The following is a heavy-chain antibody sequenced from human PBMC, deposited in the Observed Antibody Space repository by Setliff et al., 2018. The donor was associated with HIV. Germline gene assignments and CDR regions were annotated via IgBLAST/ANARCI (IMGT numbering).Heavy chain of an antibody. CDR1: GFTFNKAW. D-gene: IGHD6-25*01. CDR3: VRAAAGLDI. V-gene: IGHV3-15*01. J-gene: IGHJ4*02. Sequence: GGSLRLSCAASGFTFNKAWMNWVRQAPGEGLEWVGRIKTESDGGAIDYAAPVKGRFTISRDDSKNTLYLQMNSLNIEDTAVYFCVRAAAGLDIWSQGIRVTVSS. CDR2: IKTESDGGAI.